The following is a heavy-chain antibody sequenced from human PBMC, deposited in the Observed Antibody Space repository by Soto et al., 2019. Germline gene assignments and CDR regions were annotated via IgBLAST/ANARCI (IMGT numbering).Heavy chain of an antibody. CDR2: INYNGGTT. Sequence: GGSLRLSCSASGFPFSNHAMHWVRQAPGKGLEYVSAINYNGGTTYYVDSVKGRFTVSRDNSKSTLYLQMSSLKVEDTAMYHCVTWGGIEARNVDHWGQGTLVTVSS. CDR3: VTWGGIEARNVDH. J-gene: IGHJ4*02. V-gene: IGHV3-64D*06. CDR1: GFPFSNHA. D-gene: IGHD3-16*01.